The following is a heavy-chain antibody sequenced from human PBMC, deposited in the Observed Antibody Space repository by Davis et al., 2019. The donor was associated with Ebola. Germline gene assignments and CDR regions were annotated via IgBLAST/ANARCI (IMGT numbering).Heavy chain of an antibody. Sequence: LSLTCAASGFTFSGSAMHWVRQASGKGLEWVGRIRSKANSYATAYAASVKGRFTISRDDSKNTAYLQMNSLKTEDTAVYYCTLGTVTTEDYWGQGTLVTVSS. V-gene: IGHV3-73*01. J-gene: IGHJ4*02. CDR1: GFTFSGSA. CDR2: IRSKANSYAT. D-gene: IGHD4-17*01. CDR3: TLGTVTTEDY.